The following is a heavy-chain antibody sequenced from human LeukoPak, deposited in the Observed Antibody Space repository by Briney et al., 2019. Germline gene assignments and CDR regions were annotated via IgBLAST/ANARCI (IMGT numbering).Heavy chain of an antibody. CDR2: ISSTGSYI. J-gene: IGHJ4*02. Sequence: PGGSLRLSCAASGFDFSAYSMNWVRQAPGKGLEWVSSISSTGSYIFYADSVKGRFTISRDNAKNSLYLQMNSLRAEDTAVYYCAREMDDILTGYGLDYWGQGTLVTVSS. CDR3: AREMDDILTGYGLDY. D-gene: IGHD3-9*01. V-gene: IGHV3-21*01. CDR1: GFDFSAYS.